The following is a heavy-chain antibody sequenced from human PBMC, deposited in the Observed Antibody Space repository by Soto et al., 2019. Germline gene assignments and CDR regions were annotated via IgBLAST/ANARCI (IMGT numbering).Heavy chain of an antibody. CDR1: GYTFTSYD. D-gene: IGHD6-13*01. CDR2: MNPNSGNT. J-gene: IGHJ5*02. Sequence: ASVKVSCKASGYTFTSYDINWVRQATGQGLEWMGWMNPNSGNTGYAQKFQGRVTMTRNTSISTAYMELSSLRSEDTAVYYCARGIADYKRRFWFDPWGQGTLVTVSS. V-gene: IGHV1-8*01. CDR3: ARGIADYKRRFWFDP.